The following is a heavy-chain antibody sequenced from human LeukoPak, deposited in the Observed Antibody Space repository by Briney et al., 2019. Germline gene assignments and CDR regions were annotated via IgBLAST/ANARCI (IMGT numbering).Heavy chain of an antibody. J-gene: IGHJ3*02. CDR1: GGSISSGSYY. D-gene: IGHD6-13*01. CDR3: ARALIAAAGTIDAFDI. Sequence: SETLSLTCTVSGGSISSGSYYWSWIRQPAGKGLEWIGRIYTSGSTNYNPSLKSRVTMSVDTSKNQFSLKLSSVTAADTAVYYCARALIAAAGTIDAFDIWGQGTMVTVSS. CDR2: IYTSGST. V-gene: IGHV4-61*02.